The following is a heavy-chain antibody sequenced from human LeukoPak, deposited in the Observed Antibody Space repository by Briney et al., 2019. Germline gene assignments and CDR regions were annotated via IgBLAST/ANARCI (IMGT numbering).Heavy chain of an antibody. J-gene: IGHJ6*03. V-gene: IGHV1-69*06. Sequence: GASVKVSCKASGGTFSSYAISWVRQAPGQGLEWMGGIIPIFGTANYAQKFQGRVTITADKSTSTAYMELSSLRSEDTAVYYCARLPSFLTGYRKAVYYYYMDVWGKGTTVTISS. D-gene: IGHD3-9*01. CDR3: ARLPSFLTGYRKAVYYYYMDV. CDR1: GGTFSSYA. CDR2: IIPIFGTA.